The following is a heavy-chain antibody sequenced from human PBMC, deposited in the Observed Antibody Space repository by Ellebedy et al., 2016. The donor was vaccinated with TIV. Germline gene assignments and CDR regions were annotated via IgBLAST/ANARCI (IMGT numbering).Heavy chain of an antibody. V-gene: IGHV4-59*08. CDR1: GGSISSYY. D-gene: IGHD6-19*01. CDR2: IYYSGST. J-gene: IGHJ4*02. CDR3: ARQGDSSGWYFDY. Sequence: SETLSLTCTVSGGSISSYYWGWIRQPPGKGLEWIGYIYYSGSTKYNPSLKSRVTISVDTSKNQFSLKLSSVTAADTAVYYCARQGDSSGWYFDYWGQGTLVTVSS.